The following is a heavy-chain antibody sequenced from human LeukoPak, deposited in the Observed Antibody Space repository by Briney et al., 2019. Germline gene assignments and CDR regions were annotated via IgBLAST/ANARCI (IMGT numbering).Heavy chain of an antibody. Sequence: GGSLRLSCSASGFTSSSYSMNWVRQAPGKGRECVSYIGSSSSPTYYADSVKGRFTISRDNAKNSLYLQLNSLRAEDTAVYYCARGFKTAGDERAYWGQGTLVTVSS. J-gene: IGHJ4*02. CDR2: IGSSSSPT. CDR3: ARGFKTAGDERAY. CDR1: GFTSSSYS. D-gene: IGHD4-17*01. V-gene: IGHV3-48*01.